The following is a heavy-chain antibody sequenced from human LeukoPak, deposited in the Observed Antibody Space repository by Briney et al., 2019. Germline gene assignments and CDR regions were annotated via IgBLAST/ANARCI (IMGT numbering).Heavy chain of an antibody. CDR2: IYHSGST. D-gene: IGHD3-22*01. J-gene: IGHJ6*03. V-gene: IGHV4-39*07. Sequence: PSETLSLTCTVSGGSISSSSYYWGWIRQPPGKGLEWIGSIYHSGSTYYNPSLKSRVTIAVETSKNQFSLKLSSVTAADTAVYYCTRGSIAYYYMDVWGKGTTVTISS. CDR3: TRGSIAYYYMDV. CDR1: GGSISSSSYY.